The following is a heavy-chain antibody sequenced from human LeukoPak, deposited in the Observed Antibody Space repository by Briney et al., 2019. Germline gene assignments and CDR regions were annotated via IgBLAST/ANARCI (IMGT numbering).Heavy chain of an antibody. V-gene: IGHV3-48*03. CDR1: GFTFSSYE. Sequence: GESLRLSCAASGFTFSSYEMNWVRQAPGKGLEWTSYISGSGSTIYYADSVKGRFTISRDNAKNSLYLQMNSLRAEDTAVYYCASAVRGARAFDIWGHGTMVTVSS. J-gene: IGHJ3*02. CDR3: ASAVRGARAFDI. CDR2: ISGSGSTI. D-gene: IGHD3-10*01.